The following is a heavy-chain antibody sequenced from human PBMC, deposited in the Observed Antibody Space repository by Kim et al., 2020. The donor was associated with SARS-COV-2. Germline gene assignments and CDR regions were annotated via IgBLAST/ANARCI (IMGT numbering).Heavy chain of an antibody. CDR1: GGSISSGDYY. CDR2: IYYSGST. V-gene: IGHV4-30-4*01. D-gene: IGHD3-10*01. CDR3: ARGSLWFGELFPVFDY. J-gene: IGHJ4*02. Sequence: SETLSLTCTVSGGSISSGDYYWSWIRQPPGKGLEWIGYIYYSGSTYYNPSLKSRVTISVDTSKNQFSLKLSSVTAADTAVYYCARGSLWFGELFPVFDYWGQGTLVTVSS.